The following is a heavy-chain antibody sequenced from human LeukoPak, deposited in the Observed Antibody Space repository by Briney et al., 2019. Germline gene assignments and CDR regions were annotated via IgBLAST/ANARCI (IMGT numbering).Heavy chain of an antibody. Sequence: GGSLRLSCAVSGSAFSGYSMSWVRQAPGKGLEWVAKMNEYGSEIFYLDSVKGRFTISRDNAKNSLYLQMNSLRAEDTAVYYCARPRGCGSSRCNNFDYWGQGTLVTVSS. CDR1: GSAFSGYS. CDR2: MNEYGSEI. J-gene: IGHJ4*02. V-gene: IGHV3-7*01. D-gene: IGHD2-2*01. CDR3: ARPRGCGSSRCNNFDY.